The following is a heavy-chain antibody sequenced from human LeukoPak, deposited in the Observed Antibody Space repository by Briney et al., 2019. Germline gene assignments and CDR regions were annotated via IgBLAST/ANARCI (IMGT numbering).Heavy chain of an antibody. V-gene: IGHV4-59*01. CDR3: ARSSIAAPRFDY. CDR2: IYYSGST. J-gene: IGHJ4*02. CDR1: GGSISSYY. Sequence: SETLSLTCTVSGGSISSYYWSWIRQPPGKGLEWIGYIYYSGSTNYNPSLKSRVTISVDTSKNQFSLKLSSVTAADTAVYYCARSSIAAPRFDYWGQGTLVTVSS. D-gene: IGHD6-6*01.